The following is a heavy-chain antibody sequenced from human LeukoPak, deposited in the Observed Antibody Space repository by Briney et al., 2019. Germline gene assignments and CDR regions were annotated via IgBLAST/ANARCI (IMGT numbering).Heavy chain of an antibody. CDR3: ARVWATIDKYYYYGMDV. D-gene: IGHD5-12*01. V-gene: IGHV4-34*01. J-gene: IGHJ6*02. CDR1: GGSFRGYY. Sequence: NPSETLSLTCAVYGGSFRGYYWSWIRQPPGKGLEWIGEINHSGSTNYNPSLKSRVTISVDTSKNQFSLKLSSVTAADTAVYYCARVWATIDKYYYYGMDVWGQGTTVTVSS. CDR2: INHSGST.